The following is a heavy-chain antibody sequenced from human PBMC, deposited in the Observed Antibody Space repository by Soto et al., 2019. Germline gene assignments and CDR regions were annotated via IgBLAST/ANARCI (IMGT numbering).Heavy chain of an antibody. V-gene: IGHV4-34*01. D-gene: IGHD3-22*01. CDR2: VDHIGST. J-gene: IGHJ5*02. CDR3: ARGISRIGAGQGDAPGKAFFDP. Sequence: QVQLQQWGAGLLKPSETLSLTCAVYGGSFSGHYWSWIRQPPGKGLEWIGGVDHIGSTNQNPSLKTRVTTSGDTYMTPFALRLRCVTAADAAVYYCARGISRIGAGQGDAPGKAFFDPWGRGTLVTVSS. CDR1: GGSFSGHY.